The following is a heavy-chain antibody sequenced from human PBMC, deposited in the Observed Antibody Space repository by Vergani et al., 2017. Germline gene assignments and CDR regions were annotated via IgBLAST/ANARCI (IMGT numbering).Heavy chain of an antibody. CDR3: ARHRVMGFDH. Sequence: QVQLQESGPGLVKPSETLSLTCTVSGGSINNYYWSWIRQPPGKGLEWIGYIHYSGSTNYNPSLKSRVTTSVDTSKNQSSLKLTSVTAADTAVYYCARHRVMGFDHWGQGTLVTVSS. V-gene: IGHV4-59*08. CDR1: GGSINNYY. D-gene: IGHD3-16*01. CDR2: IHYSGST. J-gene: IGHJ4*02.